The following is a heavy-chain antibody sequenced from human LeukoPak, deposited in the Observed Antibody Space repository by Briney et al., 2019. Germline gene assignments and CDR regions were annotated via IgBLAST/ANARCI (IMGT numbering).Heavy chain of an antibody. J-gene: IGHJ4*02. Sequence: GGSLRLSCAASGFTFSSYAMSWVRQAPGKGLEWVSAISGSGGSTYYADSVKGRFTISRDNSKNTLYLQMNSLRAEDTAVYYCAKGADCSSTSCSGAMRDFWSGYYLYFDYWGQGTLVIVSS. D-gene: IGHD2-2*01. V-gene: IGHV3-23*01. CDR2: ISGSGGST. CDR1: GFTFSSYA. CDR3: AKGADCSSTSCSGAMRDFWSGYYLYFDY.